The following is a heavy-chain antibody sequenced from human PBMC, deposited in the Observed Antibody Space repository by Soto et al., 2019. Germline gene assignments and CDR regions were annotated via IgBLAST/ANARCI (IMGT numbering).Heavy chain of an antibody. CDR2: INGGGGST. J-gene: IGHJ4*02. D-gene: IGHD1-26*01. V-gene: IGHV3-23*01. Sequence: GGSLRLSCVDSGVTFSSYAMSWVRQAPGKGLQWVSLINGGGGSTYYADSVKGRFTISRDNSKNTLFLQMNSLSAEDTAVYFCAKAMLGATRCDIWGRGSLVTVSS. CDR3: AKAMLGATRCDI. CDR1: GVTFSSYA.